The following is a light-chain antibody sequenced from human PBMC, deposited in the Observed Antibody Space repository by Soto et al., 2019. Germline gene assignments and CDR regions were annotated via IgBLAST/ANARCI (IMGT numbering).Light chain of an antibody. J-gene: IGKJ4*01. CDR2: KAS. V-gene: IGKV1-5*03. CDR1: QSISSW. Sequence: DIQMTQSPSTLSAAVGDRVTITCRASQSISSWLAWYQQQQGKAPKLLIYKASSLQSGVPSRFSGSGSGTEFTLTISSLQPDDFATYYCQQYNSCPLTFGGGTKVEIK. CDR3: QQYNSCPLT.